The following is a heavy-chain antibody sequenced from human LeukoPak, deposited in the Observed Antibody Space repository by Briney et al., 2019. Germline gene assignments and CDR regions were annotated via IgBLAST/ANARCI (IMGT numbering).Heavy chain of an antibody. D-gene: IGHD2-15*01. CDR1: GYTFTSYG. J-gene: IGHJ1*01. CDR2: ISAYNGNT. V-gene: IGHV1-18*01. Sequence: ASVKVSCKASGYTFTSYGISWVRQAPGQGLEWMGWISAYNGNTNYAQKLQGRVTMTTDTSTSTACMELRSLRSDDTAVYYCAIPTLSRYCSGGSCYEHWGQGTLVTVSS. CDR3: AIPTLSRYCSGGSCYEH.